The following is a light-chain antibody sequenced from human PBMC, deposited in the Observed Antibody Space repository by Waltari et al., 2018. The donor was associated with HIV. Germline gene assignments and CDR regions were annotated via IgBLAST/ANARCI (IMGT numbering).Light chain of an antibody. Sequence: QSALTQPRSVSGSPGQSVTISCAGSTSNVGTYNYVSWYHHKPGEAPRLILSDVNQRPSGVPVRFSGAKSGDTASLIISGLQAEDEGDFYCSSYGGSWSFVFGGGTRVTVL. CDR3: SSYGGSWSFV. CDR1: TSNVGTYNY. J-gene: IGLJ2*01. CDR2: DVN. V-gene: IGLV2-11*01.